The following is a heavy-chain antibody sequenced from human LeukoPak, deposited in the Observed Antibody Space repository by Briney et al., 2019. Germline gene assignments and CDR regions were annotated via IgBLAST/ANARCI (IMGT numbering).Heavy chain of an antibody. CDR1: GFTFSSYA. J-gene: IGHJ3*02. Sequence: GGSLRLSCAASGFTFSSYAMSWVRQAPGKGLEWVAAISGRGCSTYYADSVKGRFTISRDNSKNTLFVRMNSLRTEDTAVYYCARSGVQWQWLLTYDAFDIWGQGTMVTVSS. V-gene: IGHV3-23*01. D-gene: IGHD6-19*01. CDR3: ARSGVQWQWLLTYDAFDI. CDR2: ISGRGCST.